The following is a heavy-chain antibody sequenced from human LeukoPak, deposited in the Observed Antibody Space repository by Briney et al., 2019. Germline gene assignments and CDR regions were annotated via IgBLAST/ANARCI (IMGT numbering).Heavy chain of an antibody. J-gene: IGHJ4*02. D-gene: IGHD4-17*01. CDR3: ARADYGDYIFDY. V-gene: IGHV3-53*01. CDR2: IYSGGST. CDR1: GFTVSSNY. Sequence: PGGSLRLSCAASGFTVSSNYMSWVRQAPGKGLEWVSVIYSGGSTYYADSVKGRFTISRDNSKNTLYLQMNSLRAEDTAVCYCARADYGDYIFDYWGQGTLVTVSS.